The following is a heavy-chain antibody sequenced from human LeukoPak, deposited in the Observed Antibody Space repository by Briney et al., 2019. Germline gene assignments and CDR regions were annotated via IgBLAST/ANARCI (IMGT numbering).Heavy chain of an antibody. Sequence: GGSLRLSCAASGFTFSDYYMSWIRQAPGKGLEWVANIKQDGSKKSYVDSVKGRFTISRDNAKNSLYLQMNSLRAEDTAIYYCTRVGYIDEGIDYWGQGTLVTVSS. V-gene: IGHV3-7*04. J-gene: IGHJ4*02. CDR1: GFTFSDYY. CDR2: IKQDGSKK. CDR3: TRVGYIDEGIDY. D-gene: IGHD5-24*01.